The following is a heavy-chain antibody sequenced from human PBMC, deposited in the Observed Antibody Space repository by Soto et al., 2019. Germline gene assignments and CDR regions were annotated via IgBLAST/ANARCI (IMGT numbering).Heavy chain of an antibody. CDR1: GDSSSSDYYH. D-gene: IGHD2-21*02. J-gene: IGHJ6*02. Sequence: SVPLSLTCTVSGDSSSSDYYHCTWIRQSPGKGLEWIGYIHHSGSILYNPSLKSRVTISVDTSKNQFSLHLTSVTAADTAVYFCAREDDGGDSLDVWGQGTTVTVSS. CDR3: AREDDGGDSLDV. CDR2: IHHSGSI. V-gene: IGHV4-30-4*08.